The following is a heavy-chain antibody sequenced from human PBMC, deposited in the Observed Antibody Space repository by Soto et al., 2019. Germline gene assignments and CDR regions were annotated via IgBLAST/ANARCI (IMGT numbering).Heavy chain of an antibody. CDR3: TIVRVADSALDH. D-gene: IGHD2-8*02. V-gene: IGHV3-30*02. J-gene: IGHJ4*02. CDR1: GFIFSNNG. CDR2: MSYDGSDT. Sequence: GGSLRLSCVGSGFIFSNNGMHWVRQSQGKGLEWVAFMSYDGSDTFYADSAKGRFTISRDNSKNTLFLHMSNLRAEDTAMYYCTIVRVADSALDHWGQGTLVTVSS.